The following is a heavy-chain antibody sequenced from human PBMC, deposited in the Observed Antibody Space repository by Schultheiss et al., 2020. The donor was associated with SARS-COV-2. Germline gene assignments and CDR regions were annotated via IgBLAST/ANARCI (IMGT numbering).Heavy chain of an antibody. D-gene: IGHD3-9*01. J-gene: IGHJ4*02. CDR3: AKAKYDILTALDY. CDR1: GFTFDDYA. CDR2: ISWNSGSI. V-gene: IGHV3-9*01. Sequence: SLKISCAASGFTFDDYAMHWVRQAPGKGLEWVSGISWNSGSIGYADSVKGRFTISRDNAKNSLYLQMNSLRAEDTAVYYCAKAKYDILTALDYWGQGTLVTVSS.